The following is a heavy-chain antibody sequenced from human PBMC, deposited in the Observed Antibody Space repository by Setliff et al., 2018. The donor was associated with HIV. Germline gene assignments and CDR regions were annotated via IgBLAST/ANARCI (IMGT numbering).Heavy chain of an antibody. CDR3: ARSTSYGGNYRFDY. V-gene: IGHV4-39*07. CDR1: AGSISSSNYY. D-gene: IGHD2-2*01. Sequence: SETLSLTCTVSAGSISSSNYYWGWSRQPPGKGLEWIGSIYYSYSSGSTYYNPSFKSRVNISVDTSKNQFSLKQRSVTAADTAVYYCARSTSYGGNYRFDYWGQGTLVTVSS. CDR2: IYYSYSSGST. J-gene: IGHJ4*02.